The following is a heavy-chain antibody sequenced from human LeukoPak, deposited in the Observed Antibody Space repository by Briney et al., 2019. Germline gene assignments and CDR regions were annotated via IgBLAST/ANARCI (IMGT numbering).Heavy chain of an antibody. CDR2: ISYDGSNK. CDR1: GFTFSSYA. V-gene: IGHV3-30*04. D-gene: IGHD4-17*01. CDR3: ARGVYGDYEYNWFDP. Sequence: PGGSLRLSCAASGFTFSSYAMHWVRQAPGKGLEWVAVISYDGSNKYYADSVKGRFTISRDNSKNTLYLQMNSLRAEDTAVYYCARGVYGDYEYNWFDPWGQGTLVTVSS. J-gene: IGHJ5*02.